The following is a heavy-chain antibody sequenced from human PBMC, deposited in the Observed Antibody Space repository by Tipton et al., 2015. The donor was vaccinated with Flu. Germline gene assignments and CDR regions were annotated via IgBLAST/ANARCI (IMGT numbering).Heavy chain of an antibody. CDR2: IIGSGRST. CDR1: GLIFEDYS. D-gene: IGHD2-2*01. Sequence: SLRLSCVVSGLIFEDYSMHWVRQVPGKGLEWVSHIIGSGRSTYYADAVKGRFTISRDNSKNTLYLQMDSLRAEDTALYYCAKAAVIIPTVTQHYYYGMDVWGQGTTVTVSS. CDR3: AKAAVIIPTVTQHYYYGMDV. J-gene: IGHJ6*02. V-gene: IGHV3-23*01.